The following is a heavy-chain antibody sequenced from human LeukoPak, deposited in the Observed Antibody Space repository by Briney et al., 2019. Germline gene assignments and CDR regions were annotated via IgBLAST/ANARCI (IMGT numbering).Heavy chain of an antibody. Sequence: GGSLRLSCAASGFTFSCYAMSWVRQAPGKGLEWVSAISGSGGSTYYADSVKGRFTISRDNSKNTLYLQMNSLRAEDTAVYYCAKGKGVVPAAMPSDYWGQGTLVTVSS. D-gene: IGHD2-2*01. CDR1: GFTFSCYA. CDR2: ISGSGGST. CDR3: AKGKGVVPAAMPSDY. V-gene: IGHV3-23*01. J-gene: IGHJ4*02.